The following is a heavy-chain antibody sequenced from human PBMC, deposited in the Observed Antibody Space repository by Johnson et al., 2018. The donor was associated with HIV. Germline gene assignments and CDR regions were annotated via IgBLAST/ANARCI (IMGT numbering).Heavy chain of an antibody. CDR2: LYSGGLT. Sequence: VQLVESGGGLVKPGGSLRLSCAVSGVTVSSNYMHWVRQAPGKGLEWLSVLYSGGLTHYADSVKGRFTISRDNSKNTLYLQMNSLRAEDTAVYYCAKGGGLLSAFDIWGQGTMVTVSS. V-gene: IGHV3-66*02. J-gene: IGHJ3*02. D-gene: IGHD2-2*01. CDR1: GVTVSSNY. CDR3: AKGGGLLSAFDI.